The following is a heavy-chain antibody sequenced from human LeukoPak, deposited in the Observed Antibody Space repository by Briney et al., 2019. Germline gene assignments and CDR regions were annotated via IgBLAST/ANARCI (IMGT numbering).Heavy chain of an antibody. CDR2: IYTSGST. CDR1: GGSISSYY. D-gene: IGHD2-2*01. CDR3: AREDIVVVPAATFYYFDY. Sequence: SETLSLTCTVSGGSISSYYWSWIRQPAGKGLEWIGRIYTSGSTNYNPSLKSRVTMSVDTSKNQFSLKLSSVTAADTAVYYCAREDIVVVPAATFYYFDYWGQGTLVTVPS. J-gene: IGHJ4*02. V-gene: IGHV4-4*07.